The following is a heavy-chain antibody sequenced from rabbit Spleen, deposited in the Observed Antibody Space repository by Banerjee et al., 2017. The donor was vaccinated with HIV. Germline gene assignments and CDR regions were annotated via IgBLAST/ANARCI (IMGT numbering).Heavy chain of an antibody. CDR3: ASDTVSSCSSYGMDL. CDR1: GFSFSSNW. V-gene: IGHV1S45*01. Sequence: LEESGGGLVKPGGTLTLTCTVSGFSFSSNWICWVRQAPGEWLEWFACIDTNDGDTDCAIWRKGRLTISKTTSTTVTLQLTSLSVADSAYCFCASDTVSSCSSYGMDLWSQGTLVTVS. J-gene: IGHJ6*01. D-gene: IGHD3-3*01. CDR2: IDTNDGDT.